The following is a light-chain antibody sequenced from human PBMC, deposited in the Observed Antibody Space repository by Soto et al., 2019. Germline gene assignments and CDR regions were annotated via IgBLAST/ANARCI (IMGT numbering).Light chain of an antibody. J-gene: IGKJ5*01. CDR1: QDISNY. CDR3: QQYDNLPPGVT. CDR2: DAS. Sequence: DIQMTQSPSSLSASVGDRVTITCQASQDISNYLNWYQQKPGKAPKLLIYDASNLETGVPSRFSGSGSGTDFTFTISSLQPEDIATYYCQQYDNLPPGVTFGQGTRPEIK. V-gene: IGKV1-33*01.